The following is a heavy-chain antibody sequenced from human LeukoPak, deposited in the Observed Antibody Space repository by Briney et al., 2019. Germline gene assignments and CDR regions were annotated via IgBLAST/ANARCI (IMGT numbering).Heavy chain of an antibody. CDR3: ARDRFWSGYYLYFDY. Sequence: SPETLPPTCTVSGYSISSGYYWGWIRQPPGKGLEWIGSIYHSGSTYYNPSLKSRVTISVDTSKNQFSLKLSSVTAADTAVYYCARDRFWSGYYLYFDYWGQGTLVTVSS. CDR2: IYHSGST. D-gene: IGHD3-3*01. J-gene: IGHJ4*02. CDR1: GYSISSGYY. V-gene: IGHV4-38-2*02.